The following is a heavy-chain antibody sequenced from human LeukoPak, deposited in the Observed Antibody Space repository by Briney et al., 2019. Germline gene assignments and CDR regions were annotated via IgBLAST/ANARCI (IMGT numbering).Heavy chain of an antibody. D-gene: IGHD2-15*01. CDR3: ARGLAGGCSGGSCYGY. CDR2: INHSGST. V-gene: IGHV4-34*01. Sequence: PSETLSLTCAVYGGSFSGYYWSWIRQPPGEGLEWIGEINHSGSTNYNPSLKSRVTISVDTSKNQFSLKLSSVTAADTAVYYCARGLAGGCSGGSCYGYWGQGTLVTVSS. J-gene: IGHJ4*02. CDR1: GGSFSGYY.